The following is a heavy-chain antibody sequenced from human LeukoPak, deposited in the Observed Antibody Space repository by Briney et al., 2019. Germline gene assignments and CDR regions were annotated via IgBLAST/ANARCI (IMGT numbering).Heavy chain of an antibody. CDR2: IHTSGTT. D-gene: IGHD5-18*01. CDR3: ERGGGPPYRYSYGPRYYGMDV. V-gene: IGHV4-4*07. CDR1: GDSMGTYY. J-gene: IGHJ6*02. Sequence: KPSETLSLTCTVTGDSMGTYYWSFIRQPAGKGLEWIGRIHTSGTTWYNASLKSRVTMSIDASNNQFSLRLTSVTAADTAVYYCERGGGPPYRYSYGPRYYGMDVWGQGTTVTVSS.